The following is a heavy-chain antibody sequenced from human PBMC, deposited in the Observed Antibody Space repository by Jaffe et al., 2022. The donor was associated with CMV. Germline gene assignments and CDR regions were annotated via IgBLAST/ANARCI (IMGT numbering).Heavy chain of an antibody. Sequence: EVQLVESGGGLVQPGGSLRLSCAASGFTFSSYAMSWVRQAPGKGLEWVSAISGSGGSTYYADSVKGRFTISRDNSKNTLYLQMNSLRAEDTAVYYCAKTTRRGEPHSAAFDIWGQGTMVTVSS. D-gene: IGHD1-1*01. J-gene: IGHJ3*02. CDR2: ISGSGGST. V-gene: IGHV3-23*04. CDR1: GFTFSSYA. CDR3: AKTTRRGEPHSAAFDI.